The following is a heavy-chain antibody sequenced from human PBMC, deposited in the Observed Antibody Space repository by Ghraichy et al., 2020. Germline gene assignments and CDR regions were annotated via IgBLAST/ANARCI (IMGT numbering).Heavy chain of an antibody. CDR3: AKVTKGSLAATRLYYYYYGLDV. D-gene: IGHD2-15*01. J-gene: IGHJ6*02. CDR2: ISGSSGDST. Sequence: GESLNISCAASRFTFSNYAMSWVRQAPGKGLEWVSAISGSSGDSTYYADSVKGRFTISRDNSKNTLYLQMNSLRAEDTAVYYCAKVTKGSLAATRLYYYYYGLDVWGQGTTVTVSS. V-gene: IGHV3-23*01. CDR1: RFTFSNYA.